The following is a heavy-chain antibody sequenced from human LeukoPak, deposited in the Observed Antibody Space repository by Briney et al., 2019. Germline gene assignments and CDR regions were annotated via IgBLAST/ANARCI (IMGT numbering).Heavy chain of an antibody. CDR3: ARDQITISGVRGYYFDY. CDR1: GFTFSSYR. V-gene: IGHV3-21*01. CDR2: ISSRSSYI. Sequence: GGSLRLSCASSGFTFSSYRISWVRPAAGKGLGWVSFISSRSSYIYYADSVKSRFTISRDNAKNSLYLQMNSLRAEGTAVYYCARDQITISGVRGYYFDYWGQRTLVTVSS. J-gene: IGHJ4*02. D-gene: IGHD3-10*01.